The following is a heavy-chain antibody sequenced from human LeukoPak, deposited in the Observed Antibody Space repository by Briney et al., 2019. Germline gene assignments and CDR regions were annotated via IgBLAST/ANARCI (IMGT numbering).Heavy chain of an antibody. CDR3: ARGIVGYYPDYFDY. D-gene: IGHD1-26*01. Sequence: GGSLRLSCAASGLTFSSYGMHWVRQAPGKGLEWVAVIWNDGTNKYYADSVKGRFTISRDNSKNTLYLQMNSLRAEDTAVYYCARGIVGYYPDYFDYWGQGTLVTVSS. CDR1: GLTFSSYG. J-gene: IGHJ4*02. CDR2: IWNDGTNK. V-gene: IGHV3-33*01.